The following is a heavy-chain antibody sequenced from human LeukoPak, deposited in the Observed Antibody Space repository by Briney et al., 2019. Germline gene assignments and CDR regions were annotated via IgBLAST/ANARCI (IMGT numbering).Heavy chain of an antibody. CDR2: INHSGST. CDR1: GGSFSGYY. CDR3: ARSYYGSGSYHWFDP. Sequence: SETLSLTCAVYGGSFSGYYWSWIRQPPGKGLEWIGEINHSGSTNYNPSLKSRVTISVDTSKNQFSLKLSSVTAADTAVYYCARSYYGSGSYHWFDPWGQGTLVTVSS. V-gene: IGHV4-34*01. J-gene: IGHJ5*02. D-gene: IGHD3-10*01.